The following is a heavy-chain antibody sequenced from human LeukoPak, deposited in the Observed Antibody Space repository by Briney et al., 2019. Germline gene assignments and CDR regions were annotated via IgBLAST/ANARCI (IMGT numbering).Heavy chain of an antibody. Sequence: GGSLRLSCAASGFTFSSYWMNWVRQAPGKGLVWVSRIASDGSSTTYADSVKGRFSISRDNAKNTLYLQMNSLRVEGTAVYYCARGRPHGNDYWGQGTLVTVSS. CDR1: GFTFSSYW. CDR2: IASDGSST. D-gene: IGHD4-23*01. V-gene: IGHV3-74*01. J-gene: IGHJ4*02. CDR3: ARGRPHGNDY.